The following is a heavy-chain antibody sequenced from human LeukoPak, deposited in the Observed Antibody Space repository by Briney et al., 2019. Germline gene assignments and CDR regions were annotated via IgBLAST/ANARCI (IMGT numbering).Heavy chain of an antibody. Sequence: GGSLRLSCAASGFTFSSYWMNWVRQAPGKGLVWVSRIASDGSSTTYADSVKGRFSISRDNAKNTLYLQMNSLRVEGTAVYYCARGRPHGNDYWGQGTLVTVSS. CDR1: GFTFSSYW. CDR2: IASDGSST. D-gene: IGHD4-23*01. V-gene: IGHV3-74*01. J-gene: IGHJ4*02. CDR3: ARGRPHGNDY.